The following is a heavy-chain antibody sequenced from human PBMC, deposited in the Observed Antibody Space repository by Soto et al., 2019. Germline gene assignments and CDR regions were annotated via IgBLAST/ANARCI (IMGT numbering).Heavy chain of an antibody. Sequence: QVILAQSGAEVKKPGSSVKVSCKVSGGSFSSFSINWVRQAPGQRFEWMGGIIPILGTANFTQKFQDRVTFTADDSTATAYMTLSSLTSEDTAFYYCTAFASNGYYPQNPYWGPGTQVTVSS. CDR1: GGSFSSFS. CDR2: IIPILGTA. V-gene: IGHV1-69*01. D-gene: IGHD3-22*01. CDR3: TAFASNGYYPQNPY. J-gene: IGHJ4*02.